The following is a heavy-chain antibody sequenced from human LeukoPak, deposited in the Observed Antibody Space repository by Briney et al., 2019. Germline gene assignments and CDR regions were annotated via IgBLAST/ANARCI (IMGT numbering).Heavy chain of an antibody. J-gene: IGHJ4*02. CDR1: GFTXXDYA. V-gene: IGHV3-43*02. Sequence: SXAXXGFTXXDYAMHWVRQGPGKSLEWVSLINENGDIAYYGDSVRGRFTVSRDNAKNSLYLQMNSLTTEDTALYYCAKARWEPNFDYWGQGTLVTVSS. CDR2: INENGDIA. CDR3: AKARWEPNFDY. D-gene: IGHD1-26*01.